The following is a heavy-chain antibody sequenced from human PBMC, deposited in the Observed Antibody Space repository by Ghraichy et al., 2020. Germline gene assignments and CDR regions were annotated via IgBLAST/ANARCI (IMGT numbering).Heavy chain of an antibody. CDR1: GGSFSGFY. J-gene: IGHJ4*02. CDR3: VRGGDCGGDCVLRQ. CDR2: ITHDGRT. D-gene: IGHD2-21*02. Sequence: SQTLSLTCAVYGGSFSGFYWTWIRQPPGEGLEWIGEITHDGRTNYNPSLKSRVTISVDTSQNHFSLKLTSVTAADSAFYYCVRGGDCGGDCVLRQWGQATLVTVSS. V-gene: IGHV4-34*01.